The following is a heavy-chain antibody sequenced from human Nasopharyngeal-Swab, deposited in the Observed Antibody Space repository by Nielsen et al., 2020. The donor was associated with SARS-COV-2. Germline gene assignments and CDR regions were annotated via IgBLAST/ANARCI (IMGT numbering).Heavy chain of an antibody. D-gene: IGHD5-12*01. CDR3: ARSGSGYARGWFDP. V-gene: IGHV3-20*01. J-gene: IGHJ5*02. CDR1: GFTFDDYG. CDR2: INWNGGST. Sequence: GGSLRLSCAASGFTFDDYGMSWVRQAPGKGLEWVSGINWNGGSTGCADSVKGRFTISRDNAKNSLYLQMNSLRAEDTALYHCARSGSGYARGWFDPWGQGTLVTVSS.